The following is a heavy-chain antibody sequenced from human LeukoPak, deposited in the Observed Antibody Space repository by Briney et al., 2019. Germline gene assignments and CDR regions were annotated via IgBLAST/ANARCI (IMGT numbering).Heavy chain of an antibody. J-gene: IGHJ5*02. Sequence: ASVKVSCKASGYTFTSYGISWVRQAPGQGLEWMGWISAYNGNTNYAQKLQGRVTMTTDTSTSTAYMELRSLRSDDTAVYYCARDKKWVDYYDSSGYYYDDWFDPWGQGTLVTVSS. V-gene: IGHV1-18*01. D-gene: IGHD3-22*01. CDR2: ISAYNGNT. CDR3: ARDKKWVDYYDSSGYYYDDWFDP. CDR1: GYTFTSYG.